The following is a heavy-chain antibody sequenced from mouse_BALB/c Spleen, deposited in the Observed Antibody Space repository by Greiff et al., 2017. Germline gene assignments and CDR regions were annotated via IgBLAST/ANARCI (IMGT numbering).Heavy chain of an antibody. CDR1: GFTFSNYW. D-gene: IGHD1-1*01. J-gene: IGHJ1*01. CDR3: TRQDYYGSSWYFDV. V-gene: IGHV6-6*02. Sequence: EVQRVESGGGLVQPGGSMKLSCVASGFTFSNYWMNWVRQSPEKGLEWVAEIRLKSNNYATHYAESVKGRFTISRDDSKSSVYLQMNNLRAEDTGIYYCTRQDYYGSSWYFDVWGAGTTVTVSS. CDR2: IRLKSNNYAT.